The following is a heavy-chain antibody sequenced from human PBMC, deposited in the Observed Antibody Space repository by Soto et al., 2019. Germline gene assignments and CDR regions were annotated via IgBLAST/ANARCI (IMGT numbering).Heavy chain of an antibody. J-gene: IGHJ6*02. CDR3: AREGVQPGSGPSYYYGMDV. D-gene: IGHD3-10*01. CDR2: ISSSSSYI. V-gene: IGHV3-21*01. Sequence: EVQLVESGGGLVKPGGSLRLSCAASGFTFSSYSMNWVRQAPGKGLEWVSSISSSSSYIYYADSVKGRFTISRDNAKNSLYLQMNSRRAEDTAVDYGAREGVQPGSGPSYYYGMDVWGQGTTVTVSS. CDR1: GFTFSSYS.